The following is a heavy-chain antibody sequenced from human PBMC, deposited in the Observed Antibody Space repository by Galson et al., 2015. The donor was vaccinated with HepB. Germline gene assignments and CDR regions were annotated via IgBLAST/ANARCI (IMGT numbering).Heavy chain of an antibody. J-gene: IGHJ4*02. V-gene: IGHV1-18*04. CDR3: ARDRLANSGWFGEFDY. D-gene: IGHD6-19*01. CDR1: GYTFTSYG. CDR2: ISAYNGNT. Sequence: SVKVSCTASGYTFTSYGISWVRQAPGQGLEWMGWISAYNGNTNYAQKLQGRVTMTTDTSTSTAYMELRSLRSDDTAVYYCARDRLANSGWFGEFDYWGQGTLVTVSS.